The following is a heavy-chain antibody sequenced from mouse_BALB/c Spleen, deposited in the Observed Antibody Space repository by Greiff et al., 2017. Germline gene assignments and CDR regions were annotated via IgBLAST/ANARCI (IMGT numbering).Heavy chain of an antibody. J-gene: IGHJ2*01. Sequence: LVKTGASVKISCKASGYSFTGYYMHWVKQSHGKSLEWIGYISCYNGATSYNQKFKGKATFTVDTSSSTAYMQFNSLTSEDSAVYYCARCDYGSSYLDDWGQGTTLTVSS. CDR3: ARCDYGSSYLDD. CDR2: ISCYNGAT. CDR1: GYSFTGYY. V-gene: IGHV1S34*01. D-gene: IGHD1-1*01.